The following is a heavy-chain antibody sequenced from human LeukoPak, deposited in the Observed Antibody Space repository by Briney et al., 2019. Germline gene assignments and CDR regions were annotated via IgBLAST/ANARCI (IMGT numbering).Heavy chain of an antibody. Sequence: GGSLRLSCAASGFTFSNYGIHWVRQAPGKGLEWVAFIHHDGINKYYADSVKGRFTISRDNSKNTVYLQMNSLRGEDTAVYYCARDGYNYESGGFDYWGQGTLVTVSS. J-gene: IGHJ4*02. CDR3: ARDGYNYESGGFDY. CDR2: IHHDGINK. CDR1: GFTFSNYG. V-gene: IGHV3-30*02. D-gene: IGHD5-24*01.